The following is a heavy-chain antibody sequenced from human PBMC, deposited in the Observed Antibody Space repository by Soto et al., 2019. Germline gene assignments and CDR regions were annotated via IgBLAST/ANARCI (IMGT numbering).Heavy chain of an antibody. CDR1: GGSITSGGYY. J-gene: IGHJ5*02. Sequence: SETLSLTCTVAGGSITSGGYYWSWIRHLPGKGLECIGFIYNSETAYYNPSLKSRLSISGDTSKNEFSLKLSSVTAADSAVYHCARGYYDTSAYYNGLSWFDPWGQGTLVTVSS. V-gene: IGHV4-31*03. CDR2: IYNSETA. D-gene: IGHD3-22*01. CDR3: ARGYYDTSAYYNGLSWFDP.